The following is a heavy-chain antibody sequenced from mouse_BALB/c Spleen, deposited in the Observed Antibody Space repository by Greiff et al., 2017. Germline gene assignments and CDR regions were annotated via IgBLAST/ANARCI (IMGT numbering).Heavy chain of an antibody. CDR1: GFNIKDTY. V-gene: IGHV14-3*02. CDR2: IDPANGNT. Sequence: EVQLQQSGAELVKPGASVKLSCTASGFNIKDTYMHWVKQRPEQGLEWIGRIDPANGNTKYDPKFPGKATITADTSSNTAYLQLSSLTSEDTAVYYCARGGNYVYYAMDYWGQGTSVTVSS. J-gene: IGHJ4*01. CDR3: ARGGNYVYYAMDY. D-gene: IGHD2-1*01.